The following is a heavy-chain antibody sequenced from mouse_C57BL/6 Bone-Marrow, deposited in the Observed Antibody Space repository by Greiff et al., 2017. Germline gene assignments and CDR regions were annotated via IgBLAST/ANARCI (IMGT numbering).Heavy chain of an antibody. D-gene: IGHD2-5*01. J-gene: IGHJ4*01. CDR3: AREALYSNYAMDY. CDR2: IDPSDSYT. Sequence: VQLQQPGAELVMPGASVKLSCKASGYTFTSYWMHWVKQRPGQGLEWIGEIDPSDSYTNYNQKFKGKSTLTVDQSSSTAYMQLSSLTSEDSAVYYCAREALYSNYAMDYWGQGTSVTVSS. CDR1: GYTFTSYW. V-gene: IGHV1-69*01.